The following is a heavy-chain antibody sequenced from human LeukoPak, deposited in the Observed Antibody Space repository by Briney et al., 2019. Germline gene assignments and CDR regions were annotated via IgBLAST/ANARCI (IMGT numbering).Heavy chain of an antibody. D-gene: IGHD2-15*01. CDR3: ATSYCSGGSCYSSGGDY. CDR1: GYTLTELS. Sequence: VSVKVSCKVSGYTLTELSMHWVRQAPGKGLEWMGGFDPEDGETIYAQKFQGRVTMTEDTSTDTAYMELSSLRSEDTAVYYCATSYCSGGSCYSSGGDYWGQGTLVTVSS. CDR2: FDPEDGET. V-gene: IGHV1-24*01. J-gene: IGHJ4*02.